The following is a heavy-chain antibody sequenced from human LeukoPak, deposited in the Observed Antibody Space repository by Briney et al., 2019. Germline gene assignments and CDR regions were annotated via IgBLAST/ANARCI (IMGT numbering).Heavy chain of an antibody. V-gene: IGHV3-23*01. Sequence: PGGSLRLSCAASGFTFSSYAMSWVRQAPGKGLEWVSAISGSGGSTYYADSVKGRFTISRDNSKNTLYLQMNSLRAEDTAVYYCARDTYYYDSSGYYPRGYFDYWGQGTLVTVSS. J-gene: IGHJ4*02. CDR2: ISGSGGST. D-gene: IGHD3-22*01. CDR3: ARDTYYYDSSGYYPRGYFDY. CDR1: GFTFSSYA.